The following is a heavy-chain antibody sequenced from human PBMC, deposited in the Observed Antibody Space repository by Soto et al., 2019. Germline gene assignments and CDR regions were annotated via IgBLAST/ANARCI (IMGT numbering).Heavy chain of an antibody. J-gene: IGHJ5*02. CDR2: IYYSGST. Sequence: PSETLSLTCTVSGGSISSYYWSWIRQPPGKGLEWIGYIYYSGSTNYNPSLKSRVTISVDTSKNQFSLKLSSVTAADTAVYYCAKSITMVRGFDPWGQGTLVTVSS. V-gene: IGHV4-59*01. CDR1: GGSISSYY. CDR3: AKSITMVRGFDP. D-gene: IGHD3-10*01.